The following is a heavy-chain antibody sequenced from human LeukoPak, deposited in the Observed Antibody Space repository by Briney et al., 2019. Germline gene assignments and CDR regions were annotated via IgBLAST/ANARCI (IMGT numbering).Heavy chain of an antibody. V-gene: IGHV3-23*01. CDR2: ISSSGYST. J-gene: IGHJ4*02. D-gene: IGHD6-19*01. CDR1: GFTFSSYA. Sequence: GGSLRLSCAASGFTFSSYAMTWVRQAPGKGLEWVSTISSSGYSTYYADSVKGRFTISRDNSKNTLYLQLNSLRAEDTTVYYCAKTTYASNSSGWYNHFDYRGQGTLVTVSS. CDR3: AKTTYASNSSGWYNHFDY.